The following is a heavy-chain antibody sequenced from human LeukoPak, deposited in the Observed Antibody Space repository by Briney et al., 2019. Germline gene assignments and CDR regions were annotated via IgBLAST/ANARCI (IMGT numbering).Heavy chain of an antibody. CDR2: IYYSGST. CDR3: ARSIKRGLFDY. D-gene: IGHD3-10*01. V-gene: IGHV4-39*07. CDR1: GGSIRSSSYY. J-gene: IGHJ4*02. Sequence: SSETLSLTCTVSGGSIRSSSYYWGWIRQPPGKGLEWIGSIYYSGSTYYNPSLKSRVTISVDTSKIQFSLKLSSVTAADTAVYYCARSIKRGLFDYWGQGSLVTVSS.